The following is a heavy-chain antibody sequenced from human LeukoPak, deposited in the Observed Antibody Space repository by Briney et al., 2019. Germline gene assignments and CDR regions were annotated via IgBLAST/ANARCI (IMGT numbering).Heavy chain of an antibody. CDR1: GFTFSSYG. D-gene: IGHD2-21*02. CDR3: AKARGVVTASPTDY. V-gene: IGHV3-30*18. CDR2: ISYDGSNK. J-gene: IGHJ4*02. Sequence: PGGSLRLSCAASGFTFSSYGMHWVRQAPGKGLEWVAVISYDGSNKYYADSVKGRFTISRDNSKNTLYLQMNSLRAEDTAVYYCAKARGVVTASPTDYWGQGTLATVSS.